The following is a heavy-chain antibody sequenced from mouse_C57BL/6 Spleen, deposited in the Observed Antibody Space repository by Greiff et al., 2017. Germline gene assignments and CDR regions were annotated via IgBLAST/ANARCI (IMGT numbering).Heavy chain of an antibody. D-gene: IGHD1-1*01. CDR1: GYPFTSYW. J-gene: IGHJ2*01. CDR2: IDPSASYT. V-gene: IGHV1-50*01. Sequence: VQLQQPGAELVKPGASVKLSCKASGYPFTSYWMQWVKQRPGQGLEWIGEIDPSASYTNYNQKFKGKATLTVDTSSSTAYMQLSSLTSEDSAVYYCARSYGSSYEGYCDYWGQGTTLTVSS. CDR3: ARSYGSSYEGYCDY.